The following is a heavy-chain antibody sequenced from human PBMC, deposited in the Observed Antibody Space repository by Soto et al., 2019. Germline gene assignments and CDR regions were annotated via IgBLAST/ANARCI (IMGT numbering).Heavy chain of an antibody. CDR1: EFTFSNYA. V-gene: IGHV3-23*01. CDR2: ISYGGGTT. D-gene: IGHD3-22*01. CDR3: AKNPGYYYDSTGYHFDY. J-gene: IGHJ4*02. Sequence: XGSLRLSCGASEFTFSNYAMSWVRQAPGKGLEWVSAISYGGGTTYYADSVKGRFTISRDNSKNTLYLQMNSLRAEDTAVYYCAKNPGYYYDSTGYHFDYWGQGTLVTVSS.